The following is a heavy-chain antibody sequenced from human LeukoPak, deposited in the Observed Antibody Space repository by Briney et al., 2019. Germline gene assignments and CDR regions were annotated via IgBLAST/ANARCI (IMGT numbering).Heavy chain of an antibody. CDR1: GYSFTDYY. CDR2: INPSSGDT. Sequence: ASVKVSCKASGYSFTDYYMHWVQQAPGQGLEWMGWINPSSGDTNSAPTFQGRVTMPRESSSSTAYMELSRVSSHDTAVFYCARVGGYCTTTSCSYGLDVWGQGTTVTVSS. CDR3: ARVGGYCTTTSCSYGLDV. V-gene: IGHV1-2*02. J-gene: IGHJ6*02. D-gene: IGHD2-2*01.